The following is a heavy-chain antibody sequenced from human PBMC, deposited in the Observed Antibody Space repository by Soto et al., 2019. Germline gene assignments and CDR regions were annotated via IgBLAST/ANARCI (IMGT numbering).Heavy chain of an antibody. CDR2: IVVGSGNT. CDR1: GFTFTSSA. Sequence: SVKVSCKASGFTFTSSAVQWVRQARGQRLEWIGWIVVGSGNTNYAQKFQERVTITRDMSTSTAYMELSSLRSEDTAVYYCAATSTGRWVRNWFDPWGQGTLVTVSS. D-gene: IGHD1-26*01. J-gene: IGHJ5*02. V-gene: IGHV1-58*01. CDR3: AATSTGRWVRNWFDP.